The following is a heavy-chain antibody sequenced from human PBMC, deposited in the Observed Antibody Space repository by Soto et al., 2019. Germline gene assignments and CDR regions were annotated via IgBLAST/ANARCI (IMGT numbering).Heavy chain of an antibody. CDR3: VNPSTLYYYGSGSYPKINDY. J-gene: IGHJ4*02. Sequence: GGSLRLSCSASGFTFSSYAMHWVRQAPGKGLEYVSAISSNGGSTYYADSVKGRFTISRDNSKNTLYLQMSSLRAEDTAVYYCVNPSTLYYYGSGSYPKINDYWGQGXLVTVYS. CDR2: ISSNGGST. D-gene: IGHD3-10*01. V-gene: IGHV3-64D*06. CDR1: GFTFSSYA.